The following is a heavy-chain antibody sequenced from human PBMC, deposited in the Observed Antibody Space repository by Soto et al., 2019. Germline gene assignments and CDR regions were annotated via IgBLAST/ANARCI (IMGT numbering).Heavy chain of an antibody. V-gene: IGHV4-59*01. CDR3: ARGGFTTDFGF. CDR2: IYNRGST. D-gene: IGHD3-10*01. Sequence: PSETLSLTCTVSGGSISNYYWSWIRQPPGKGLEWIGYIYNRGSTNYNPSLKSRVTISVDTSKDQFSLKLSSVTAADTAVYYCARGGFTTDFGFWGQGILVTVSS. J-gene: IGHJ4*02. CDR1: GGSISNYY.